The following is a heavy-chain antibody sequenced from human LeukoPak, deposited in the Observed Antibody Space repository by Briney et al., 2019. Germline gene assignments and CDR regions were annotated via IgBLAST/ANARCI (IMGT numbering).Heavy chain of an antibody. CDR1: GGSISSSSYY. J-gene: IGHJ4*02. CDR2: IYYSGST. D-gene: IGHD6-13*01. CDR3: ARRLAGTEDY. Sequence: TSETLSLTCTVSGGSISSSSYYWGWIRQPPGKGLEWIGSIYYSGSTYYNPSLKSRITISVDTSKNQFSLKLSSVTAADTAVYYCARRLAGTEDYWGQGTLVTVSS. V-gene: IGHV4-39*01.